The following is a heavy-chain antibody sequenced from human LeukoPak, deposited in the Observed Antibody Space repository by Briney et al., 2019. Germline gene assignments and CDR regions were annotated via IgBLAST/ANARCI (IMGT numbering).Heavy chain of an antibody. J-gene: IGHJ3*02. CDR2: IPYDGSNK. V-gene: IGHV3-30*18. D-gene: IGHD3-9*01. Sequence: GRSLRLSCAASGFTFSSYGMHWVRQAPGKGLEWVAVIPYDGSNKYYADSVKGRFTISRDNSKDTLYLQMNSLRAEDTTVYYCAKDNHSGYTSYAFDIWGQGTMVTVSS. CDR3: AKDNHSGYTSYAFDI. CDR1: GFTFSSYG.